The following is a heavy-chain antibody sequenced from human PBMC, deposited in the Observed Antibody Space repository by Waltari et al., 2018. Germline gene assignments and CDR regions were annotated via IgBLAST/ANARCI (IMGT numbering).Heavy chain of an antibody. D-gene: IGHD1-1*01. CDR3: TNLDDFLDV. J-gene: IGHJ6*02. Sequence: EAQLVESGGGLIQPGRSLRLSCAASGFPFANYAKHWVRVVPGKGLEWVASISWNSQSIGYADSVKGRFTISRDNAKKSLYLQMNSVRVEDTALYYCTNLDDFLDVWGQGTTVTVSS. CDR1: GFPFANYA. CDR2: ISWNSQSI. V-gene: IGHV3-9*01.